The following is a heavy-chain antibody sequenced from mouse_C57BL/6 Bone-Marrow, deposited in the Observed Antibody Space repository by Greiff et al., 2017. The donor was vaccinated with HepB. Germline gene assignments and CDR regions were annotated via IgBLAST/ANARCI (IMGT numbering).Heavy chain of an antibody. D-gene: IGHD1-1*01. CDR3: GRKETSVVEGFGY. J-gene: IGHJ3*01. Sequence: QVQLQQSGAELARPGASVKLSCKASGYTFTSYGICWVKQRTGQGLEWIGEIYPRSGNTYYNEKFKGKATLTADKASSKAYMELRSLTSEDSAIYYCGRKETSVVEGFGYWGQGNLSNVSA. CDR2: IYPRSGNT. V-gene: IGHV1-81*01. CDR1: GYTFTSYG.